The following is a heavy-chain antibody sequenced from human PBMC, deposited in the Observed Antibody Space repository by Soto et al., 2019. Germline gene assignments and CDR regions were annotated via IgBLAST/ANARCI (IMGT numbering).Heavy chain of an antibody. CDR2: IYSGGST. V-gene: IGHV3-66*01. CDR1: GFTVSSNY. CDR3: ARDRASYMDV. J-gene: IGHJ6*03. Sequence: GGSLRLSCAASGFTVSSNYMSLVRQAPGKGLEWVSVIYSGGSTYYADSVKGRFTISRDNSKNTLYLQMNSLRAEDTAVYYCARDRASYMDVWGKGTTVTVSS.